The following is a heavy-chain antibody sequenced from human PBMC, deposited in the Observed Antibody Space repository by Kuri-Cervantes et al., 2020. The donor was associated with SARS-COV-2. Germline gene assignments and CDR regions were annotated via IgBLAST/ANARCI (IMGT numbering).Heavy chain of an antibody. V-gene: IGHV4-34*01. CDR1: GFTFSSYW. J-gene: IGHJ3*02. Sequence: ESLKISCAASGFTFSSYWMSWVRQSPGKGLEWIGEINHSGSTNYNPSLKSRVTISVDTSKNQFSLKLSSVTAADTAVYYCARGDHDYDILTGYPRHTFFDIWGQGTMVTVSS. CDR3: ARGDHDYDILTGYPRHTFFDI. CDR2: INHSGST. D-gene: IGHD3-9*01.